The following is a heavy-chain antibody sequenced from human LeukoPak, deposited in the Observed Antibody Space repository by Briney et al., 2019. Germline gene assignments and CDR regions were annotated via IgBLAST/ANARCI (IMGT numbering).Heavy chain of an antibody. CDR2: IYSGGST. CDR3: ARSQYRSGSYYKAYYGMDV. Sequence: GGSLRLSCAASGFTVSSNYMSWVRQAPGKGLEWVSVIYSGGSTYYADSVKGRFTISSDNPKNTLYLPMTSMRAEDTAVYYCARSQYRSGSYYKAYYGMDVWGQGTTVTVSS. J-gene: IGHJ6*02. CDR1: GFTVSSNY. V-gene: IGHV3-66*02. D-gene: IGHD3-10*01.